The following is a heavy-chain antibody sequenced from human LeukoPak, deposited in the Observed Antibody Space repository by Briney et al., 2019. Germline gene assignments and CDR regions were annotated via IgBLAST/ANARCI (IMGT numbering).Heavy chain of an antibody. J-gene: IGHJ5*02. Sequence: TSETLSLTCTVSGGSISSSRYYWGWIRQPPGQGQEWIGSIYYSGSTYYNPSLKSRVTISVDTSKNQFSLKLSSVTAADTAVYYCARNGGDCSGGSCYSHWFDPWGQGTLVTVSS. CDR3: ARNGGDCSGGSCYSHWFDP. V-gene: IGHV4-39*01. D-gene: IGHD2-15*01. CDR2: IYYSGST. CDR1: GGSISSSRYY.